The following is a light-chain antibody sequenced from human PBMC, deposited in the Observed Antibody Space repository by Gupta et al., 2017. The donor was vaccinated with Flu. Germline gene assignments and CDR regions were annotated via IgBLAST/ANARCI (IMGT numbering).Light chain of an antibody. V-gene: IGLV1-47*01. CDR2: RND. J-gene: IGLJ3*02. Sequence: VTIACFGGSSNIGSNYVYWYQQPPGTAPKLLIYRNDQRPSGVPDRFSGSKSGTSASLAISGLRSEDEANYYCAAWDDSRSGRLFGGGTKLTVL. CDR3: AAWDDSRSGRL. CDR1: SSNIGSNY.